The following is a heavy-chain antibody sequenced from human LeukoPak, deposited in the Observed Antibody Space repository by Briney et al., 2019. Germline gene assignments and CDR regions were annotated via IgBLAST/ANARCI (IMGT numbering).Heavy chain of an antibody. CDR1: GGSISSYY. V-gene: IGHV4-4*09. Sequence: PSETLSLTCTVSGGSISSYYWSWIRQPPGKGLEWIGYIYATGSANYNPSLKSRVTISVDTSKNQFSLNLRSVTAADTAVYYCARHGSVRSPLGPWGQGTLVTVSS. J-gene: IGHJ5*02. D-gene: IGHD3-10*01. CDR3: ARHGSVRSPLGP. CDR2: IYATGSA.